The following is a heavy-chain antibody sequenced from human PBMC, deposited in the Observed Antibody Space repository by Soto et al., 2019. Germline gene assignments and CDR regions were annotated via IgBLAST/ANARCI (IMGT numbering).Heavy chain of an antibody. D-gene: IGHD2-15*01. CDR3: ARGGCNSGTCWYYLDS. V-gene: IGHV4-34*01. Sequence: PSETLSLTCAVYGGSFSGYYWTWIRQPPGKGLEWIGEINHSGSTNYNPSLKSRVTISVDTSKNQFSLKVASVTAADTAVYYCARGGCNSGTCWYYLDSWGQGILVTVSS. CDR2: INHSGST. J-gene: IGHJ4*02. CDR1: GGSFSGYY.